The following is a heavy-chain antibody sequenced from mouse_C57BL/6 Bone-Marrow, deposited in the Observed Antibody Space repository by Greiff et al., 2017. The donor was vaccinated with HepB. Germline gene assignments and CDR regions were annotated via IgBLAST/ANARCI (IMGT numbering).Heavy chain of an antibody. CDR3: ARRGYYYGSSYVEYAMDY. CDR2: ILPSIGRT. D-gene: IGHD1-1*01. CDR1: DSEVFPIAY. Sequence: VQLQQSGSELRSPGSSVKLSCKDFDSEVFPIAYMSWVRQKPGHGFEWIGGILPSIGRTIYGEKFEDKATLDADTLSNTAYLELNSLTSEDSAIYYCARRGYYYGSSYVEYAMDYWGQGTSVTVSS. J-gene: IGHJ4*01. V-gene: IGHV15-2*01.